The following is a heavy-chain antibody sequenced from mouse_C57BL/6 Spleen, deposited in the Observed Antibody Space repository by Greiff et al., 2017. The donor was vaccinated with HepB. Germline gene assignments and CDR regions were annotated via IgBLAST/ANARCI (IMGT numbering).Heavy chain of an antibody. J-gene: IGHJ2*01. CDR3: ARLTTVVVPFDY. CDR1: GYTFTSYW. V-gene: IGHV1-53*01. Sequence: VQLQQPGPELVKPGASVKLSCKASGYTFTSYWMHWVKQRPGQGLEWIGNINPSNGGTNYNEKFKSKATLTVDKSSSTAYMQLSRLTSEDSAVYYCARLTTVVVPFDYWGQGTTLTVAS. CDR2: INPSNGGT. D-gene: IGHD1-1*01.